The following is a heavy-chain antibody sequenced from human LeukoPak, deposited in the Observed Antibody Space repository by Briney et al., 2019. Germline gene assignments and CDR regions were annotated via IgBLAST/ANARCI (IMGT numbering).Heavy chain of an antibody. V-gene: IGHV1-2*02. CDR1: GYTFTGYY. D-gene: IGHD6-13*01. CDR3: ARFSGIAAAGIN. Sequence: ASVKVSCKASGYTFTGYYMHWVRQAPGQGLEWMGWINPNSGGTNYAQKFQGRVTMTRDTSISTAYMELGRLRSDDTAVYYCARFSGIAAAGINWGQGTLVTVSS. J-gene: IGHJ4*02. CDR2: INPNSGGT.